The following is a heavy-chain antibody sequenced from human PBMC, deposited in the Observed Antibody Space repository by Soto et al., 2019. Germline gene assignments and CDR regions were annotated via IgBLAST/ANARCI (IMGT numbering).Heavy chain of an antibody. CDR1: GFTFSSYG. CDR2: IWYDGSNK. V-gene: IGHV3-33*01. J-gene: IGHJ4*02. CDR3: ARAKVGATRAALDY. D-gene: IGHD1-26*01. Sequence: GGSLRLSCAASGFTFSSYGMHWVRQAQGKGLEWVAVIWYDGSNKYYADSVKGRFTISRDNSKNTLYLQMNSLRAEDTAVYYCARAKVGATRAALDYWGQGTLVTVSS.